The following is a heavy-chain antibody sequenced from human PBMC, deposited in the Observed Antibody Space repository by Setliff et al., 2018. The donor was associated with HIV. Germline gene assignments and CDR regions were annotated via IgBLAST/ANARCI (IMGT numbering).Heavy chain of an antibody. CDR1: GYTFRSYG. CDR3: ASPSFGDVDYYYGMDV. Sequence: SVKVSCKASGYTFRSYGITWVRQAPGQGLEWMGGSTPLLDTTNYAQKFQGRVTMTRDTSTSTVYMDLSSLRSEDTAVYYCASPSFGDVDYYYGMDVWGQGTTVTVSS. V-gene: IGHV1-69*05. J-gene: IGHJ6*02. CDR2: STPLLDTT. D-gene: IGHD3-10*01.